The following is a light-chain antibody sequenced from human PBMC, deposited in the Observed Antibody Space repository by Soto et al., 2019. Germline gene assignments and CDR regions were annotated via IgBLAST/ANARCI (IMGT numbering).Light chain of an antibody. Sequence: QSVLAQPPSVSGAPGQRVSISCTGSSSNIGAGYVVNWYQQVPGTAPKLLIYSNTNRPSGVPDRFSGSKSGTSASLAITGLQAEDEADYYCQSYDGSLSGVVFGGGTKLTVL. V-gene: IGLV1-40*01. J-gene: IGLJ2*01. CDR3: QSYDGSLSGVV. CDR1: SSNIGAGYV. CDR2: SNT.